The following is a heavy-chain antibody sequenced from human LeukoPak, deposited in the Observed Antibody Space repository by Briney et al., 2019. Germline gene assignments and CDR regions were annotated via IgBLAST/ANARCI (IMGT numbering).Heavy chain of an antibody. Sequence: ASVKVSYKASGYTFTGYYLHWVRQAPGQGLEWMGWINPLSGGTTYGQKFQGRVTMTRDTSISTVYMDLGRLRSDDTAVYYCARGAGGYSYGFDYWGQGTLVTVSS. V-gene: IGHV1-2*02. J-gene: IGHJ4*02. CDR1: GYTFTGYY. CDR3: ARGAGGYSYGFDY. D-gene: IGHD5-18*01. CDR2: INPLSGGT.